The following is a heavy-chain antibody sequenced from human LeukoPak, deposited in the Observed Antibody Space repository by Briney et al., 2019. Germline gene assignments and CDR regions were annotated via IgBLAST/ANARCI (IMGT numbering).Heavy chain of an antibody. D-gene: IGHD2-21*02. Sequence: ASVKVSCKASGYTFTSYGISWVRQAPGQGLEWMGWINTNTGNPTYAQGFTGRFVFSLDTSVSTAYLQISSLKAEDTAVYYCARVPTYCGGDCYTPYNWFDPWGQGTLVTVSS. CDR2: INTNTGNP. J-gene: IGHJ5*02. CDR3: ARVPTYCGGDCYTPYNWFDP. V-gene: IGHV7-4-1*02. CDR1: GYTFTSYG.